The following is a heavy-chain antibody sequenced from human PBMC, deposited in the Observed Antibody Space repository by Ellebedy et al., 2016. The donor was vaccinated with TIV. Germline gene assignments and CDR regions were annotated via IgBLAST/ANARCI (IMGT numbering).Heavy chain of an antibody. CDR2: IYHSGST. CDR3: ARDNYGSGSYYKGFRGNWFDP. J-gene: IGHJ5*02. D-gene: IGHD3-10*01. Sequence: MPSETLSLTCIVSGGSISNYYWSWIRQPPGKGLEWIGYIYHSGSTYYNPSLKSRVTISVDRSKNQFSLKLSSVTAADTAVYYCARDNYGSGSYYKGFRGNWFDPWGQGTLVTVSS. V-gene: IGHV4-59*12. CDR1: GGSISNYY.